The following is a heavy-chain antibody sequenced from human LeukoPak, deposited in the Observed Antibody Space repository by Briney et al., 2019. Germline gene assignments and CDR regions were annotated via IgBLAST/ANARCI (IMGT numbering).Heavy chain of an antibody. J-gene: IGHJ3*02. CDR2: ISAYNGNT. D-gene: IGHD3-10*01. Sequence: ASVKVSCKASGYTFTSYGISWVRQAPGQGLEWMGWISAYNGNTNYAQKLQGRVTMTTDTSTSTAYMELRSPRSDDTAVYYCARDDNDNARYYGSGSYDALDIWGQGTMVTVSS. CDR3: ARDDNDNARYYGSGSYDALDI. CDR1: GYTFTSYG. V-gene: IGHV1-18*01.